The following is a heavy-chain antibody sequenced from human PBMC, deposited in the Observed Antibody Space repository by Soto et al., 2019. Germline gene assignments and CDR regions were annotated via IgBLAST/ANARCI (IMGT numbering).Heavy chain of an antibody. CDR1: GGTFTSTA. CDR3: ASSAGLDHLLNYYGLNV. J-gene: IGHJ6*02. D-gene: IGHD6-13*01. V-gene: IGHV1-69*10. Sequence: SVKVSCKASGGTFTSTAFSWVRQAPGQGLEWMGGIIPVLGKPNYAQKFQARLTVTADASTTTVHMELSSPRSDDTAVYYCASSAGLDHLLNYYGLNVWGQGTTVTISS. CDR2: IIPVLGKP.